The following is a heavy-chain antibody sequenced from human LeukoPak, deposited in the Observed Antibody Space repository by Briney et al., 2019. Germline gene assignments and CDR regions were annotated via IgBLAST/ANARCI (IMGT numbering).Heavy chain of an antibody. CDR1: GFTFSSYW. Sequence: GSLRLSCAASGFTFSSYWMSWVRQAPGKGLEWVANIKQDGSEKNYVDSVKGRFTISRDNAKNSLYLQMNSLRAEDTAVYYCGRVKSGYSNGPNYYYYYYMDALGKGTTVTVSS. CDR3: GRVKSGYSNGPNYYYYYYMDA. J-gene: IGHJ6*03. CDR2: IKQDGSEK. V-gene: IGHV3-7*04. D-gene: IGHD5-18*01.